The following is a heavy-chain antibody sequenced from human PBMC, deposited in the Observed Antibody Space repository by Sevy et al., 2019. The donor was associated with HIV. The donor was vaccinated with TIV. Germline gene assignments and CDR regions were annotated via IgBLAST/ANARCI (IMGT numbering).Heavy chain of an antibody. D-gene: IGHD3-22*01. V-gene: IGHV3-30*03. CDR3: ATDLDYFDSSAGPSSLIYNYYYGLED. CDR1: GFTFSSFG. J-gene: IGHJ6*02. CDR2: ISYDGSNK. Sequence: GGSLRLSCAASGFTFSSFGMHWVRQAPGKGLEWVSFISYDGSNKKYADSVKGRFTVSRDKSKNTLYLQMNSLRAEDTAVYYCATDLDYFDSSAGPSSLIYNYYYGLEDWGQGTTVTVSS.